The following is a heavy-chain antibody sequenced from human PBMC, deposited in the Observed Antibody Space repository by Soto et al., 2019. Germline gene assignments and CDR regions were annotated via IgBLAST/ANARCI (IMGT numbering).Heavy chain of an antibody. CDR3: ARDQGTPHSYYYCLDF. J-gene: IGHJ6*01. CDR2: ISSSSSYI. Sequence: LPNTAFELNIINHSMNRVRHNPRKGLEWVSSISSSSSYIYDADSVKGRFTISRDNAKNSLYLQMNSLRAEDTAVYYCARDQGTPHSYYYCLDFWGQAIPVT. V-gene: IGHV3-21*01. CDR1: ELNIINHS.